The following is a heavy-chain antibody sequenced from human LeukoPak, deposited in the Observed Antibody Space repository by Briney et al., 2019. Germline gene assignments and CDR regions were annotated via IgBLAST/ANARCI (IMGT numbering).Heavy chain of an antibody. J-gene: IGHJ6*02. Sequence: ASVKVSCKASGYTFTSYGISWVRQAPGQGLEWMGWISAYNGNTNYAQKLQGRVTMTTDTSTSTAYMELRSLRSDDTAVYYCARDLSILTLTYYYYGMDVWGQGTTVTVSS. V-gene: IGHV1-18*01. CDR2: ISAYNGNT. D-gene: IGHD3-9*01. CDR3: ARDLSILTLTYYYYGMDV. CDR1: GYTFTSYG.